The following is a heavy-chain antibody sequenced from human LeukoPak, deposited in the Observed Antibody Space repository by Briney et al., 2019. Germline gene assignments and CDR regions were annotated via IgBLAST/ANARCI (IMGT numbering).Heavy chain of an antibody. Sequence: PGGSLRLSCAASGFTFRSYAMNWVRQAPGKALEWVSAISGSGGSTYYADSVKGRFTISRDNSKNTLYLQMNSLRAEDTAVYYCAKETEQWLRNGMDVWGQGTTVTVSS. D-gene: IGHD6-19*01. CDR2: ISGSGGST. V-gene: IGHV3-23*01. CDR1: GFTFRSYA. CDR3: AKETEQWLRNGMDV. J-gene: IGHJ6*02.